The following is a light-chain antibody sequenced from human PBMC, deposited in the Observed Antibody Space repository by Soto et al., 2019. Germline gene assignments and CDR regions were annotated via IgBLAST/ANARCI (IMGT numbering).Light chain of an antibody. Sequence: EIVLTQSPDTLSLSPGERATLSCRASQSVGSSLAWYQQKPGQAPRLLIYDASNRATGIPARFSGSGSGTDFTLTISSLEPEDFAVYYCQQRSNWPPEFTFGPGTKVDIK. CDR2: DAS. J-gene: IGKJ3*01. V-gene: IGKV3-11*01. CDR3: QQRSNWPPEFT. CDR1: QSVGSS.